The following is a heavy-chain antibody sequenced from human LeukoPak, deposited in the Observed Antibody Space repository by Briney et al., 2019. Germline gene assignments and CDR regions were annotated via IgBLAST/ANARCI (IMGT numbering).Heavy chain of an antibody. Sequence: PGGSLRLSCAASGFIFSSYSMNWVRQAPGKGLEWVSSIGSSSSYIYYADSVKGRFTISRDNAKNSLYPQMNSLRAEDTAVYYCARASVDYFDYWGQGTLVTVSS. CDR3: ARASVDYFDY. J-gene: IGHJ4*02. V-gene: IGHV3-21*01. CDR2: IGSSSSYI. CDR1: GFIFSSYS.